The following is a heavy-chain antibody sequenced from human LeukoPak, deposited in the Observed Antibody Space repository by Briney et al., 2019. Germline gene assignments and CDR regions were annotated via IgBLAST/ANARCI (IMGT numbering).Heavy chain of an antibody. CDR2: INHSGST. V-gene: IGHV4-34*01. CDR1: GRSFSGYY. Sequence: PSETLSLTCAVHGRSFSGYYWSWIRQPPGKGLEWIGEINHSGSTNYNPSLKSRVTISVDTSKNQFSLKLSSVTAADTAVYYCARGRITIFGVVRNWFDPWGQGTLVAVSS. CDR3: ARGRITIFGVVRNWFDP. J-gene: IGHJ5*02. D-gene: IGHD3-3*01.